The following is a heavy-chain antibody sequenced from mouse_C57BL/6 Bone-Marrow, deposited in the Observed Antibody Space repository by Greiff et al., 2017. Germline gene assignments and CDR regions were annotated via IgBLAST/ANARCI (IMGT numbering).Heavy chain of an antibody. J-gene: IGHJ1*03. CDR3: ASAGPGYFDV. CDR2: IDPSDSFT. V-gene: IGHV1-50*01. Sequence: QVQLQQPGAELVKPGASVKLSCKASGYTFTSYWMQWVKQRPGQGLEWIGEIDPSDSFTNYNQKFKGKATLTVDTSSSTAYMQLSSLTSEDSAVYYCASAGPGYFDVWGTGTTVTVSS. CDR1: GYTFTSYW.